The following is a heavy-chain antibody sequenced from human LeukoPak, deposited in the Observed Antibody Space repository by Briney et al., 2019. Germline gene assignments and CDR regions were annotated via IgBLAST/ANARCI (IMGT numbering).Heavy chain of an antibody. V-gene: IGHV1-18*01. CDR3: ARGGTPTTTFGGY. CDR1: GYTFTSYG. D-gene: IGHD3-16*01. J-gene: IGHJ4*02. Sequence: ASVKVSCKASGYTFTSYGISWVRQAPGQGLEWXXWISAYNGDTXXXXXFXXXXXMTTDTSTSTVYMELRSLRSDDTALYYCARGGTPTTTFGGYWGQGTMVTVSS. CDR2: ISAYNGDT.